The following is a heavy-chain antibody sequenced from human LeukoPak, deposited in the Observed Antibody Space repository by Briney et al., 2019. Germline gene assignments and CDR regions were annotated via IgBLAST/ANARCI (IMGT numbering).Heavy chain of an antibody. Sequence: SETLSLTCTVSGGSISSSSYYWGWIRQPPGKGLEWIGSIYYSGSTYYNSSLKSRVTISVDTSKNQFSLKLSSVTAADTAVYYCARRLTGDYYDWYFDLWGRGTLVTVSS. CDR2: IYYSGST. CDR3: ARRLTGDYYDWYFDL. CDR1: GGSISSSSYY. J-gene: IGHJ2*01. D-gene: IGHD7-27*01. V-gene: IGHV4-39*01.